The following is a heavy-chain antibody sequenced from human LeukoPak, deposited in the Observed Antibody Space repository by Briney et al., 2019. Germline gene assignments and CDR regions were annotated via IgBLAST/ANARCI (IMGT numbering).Heavy chain of an antibody. J-gene: IGHJ4*02. CDR3: ARGVRYSGYDSFSPVDY. CDR1: GGSVSSGWYF. D-gene: IGHD5-12*01. Sequence: SLTQSLTRPVCGGSVSSGWYFWIWIGPPPGKGLEGVGYIYYSGSTNYNHSLKRRVTISVDPSKNQFPLTLSSVTAADTAVYYCARGVRYSGYDSFSPVDYWGQGTLVTVSS. CDR2: IYYSGST. V-gene: IGHV4-61*01.